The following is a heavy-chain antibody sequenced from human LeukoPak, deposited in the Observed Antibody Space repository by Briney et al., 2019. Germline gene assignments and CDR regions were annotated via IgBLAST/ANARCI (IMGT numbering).Heavy chain of an antibody. D-gene: IGHD3-3*01. V-gene: IGHV4-59*01. CDR3: ARAPSYDFWSGPPWFDP. Sequence: SETLSLTCTVSGGSISSYYWSWIRQPPGKGLEWIGYIYYSGSTNYNPSLKSRVTISVDTSKNQFPLKLSSVTAADTAVYYCARAPSYDFWSGPPWFDPWGQGTLVTVSS. CDR1: GGSISSYY. CDR2: IYYSGST. J-gene: IGHJ5*02.